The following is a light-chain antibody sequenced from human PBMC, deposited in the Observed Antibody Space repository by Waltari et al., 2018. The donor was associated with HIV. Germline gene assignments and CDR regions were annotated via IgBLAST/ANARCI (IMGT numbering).Light chain of an antibody. Sequence: SYVLTPPPSVSVAPGKTARITCGGTNIGSKSVHWYQQKPGQAPLLVIYYDSARPSGSPERFSGANSGNTATLTISRVEAGDEADYYCQVWDSSSDHVVFGGGTNLTVL. CDR2: YDS. CDR3: QVWDSSSDHVV. CDR1: NIGSKS. J-gene: IGLJ2*01. V-gene: IGLV3-21*04.